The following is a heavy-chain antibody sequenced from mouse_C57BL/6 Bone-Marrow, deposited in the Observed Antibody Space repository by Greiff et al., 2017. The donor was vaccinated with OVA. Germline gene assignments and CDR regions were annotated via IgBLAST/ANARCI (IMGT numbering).Heavy chain of an antibody. J-gene: IGHJ2*01. CDR3: ATDYSYVDY. CDR2: IYPRSGNT. D-gene: IGHD1-1*01. V-gene: IGHV1-81*01. CDR1: GYTFTSYG. Sequence: QVQLQQSGAELARPGASVKLSCKASGYTFTSYGISWVKQRTGQGLEWIGEIYPRSGNTYYNEKFKGKATLTADKSSSTAYMELRSLTSEDSAVYFCATDYSYVDYWGQGTTLTVSS.